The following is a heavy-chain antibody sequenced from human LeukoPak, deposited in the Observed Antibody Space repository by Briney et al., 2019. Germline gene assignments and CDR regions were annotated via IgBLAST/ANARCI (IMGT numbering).Heavy chain of an antibody. CDR3: ARHRTRYNWNYAVDY. Sequence: PSETLSLTCTVSGYSISSGYYWGWIRQPPGKGLEWIGSIYHSGSTYYNPSLKSRVTISVDTSKNQFSLKQSSVTAADTAVYYCARHRTRYNWNYAVDYWGQGTLVTVSS. CDR2: IYHSGST. D-gene: IGHD1-7*01. V-gene: IGHV4-38-2*02. CDR1: GYSISSGYY. J-gene: IGHJ4*02.